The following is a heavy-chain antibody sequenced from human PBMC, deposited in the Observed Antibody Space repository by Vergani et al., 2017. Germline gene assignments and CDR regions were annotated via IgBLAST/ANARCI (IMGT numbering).Heavy chain of an antibody. J-gene: IGHJ6*03. CDR3: ARDSKGVACNPAYYYYYMDV. V-gene: IGHV3-33*01. D-gene: IGHD6-19*01. CDR1: GFTFSSYG. CDR2: IWYDGSNK. Sequence: QVQLVESGGGVVQPGRSLRLSCAASGFTFSSYGMHWVRQAPGKGLEWVAVIWYDGSNKYYADSVKGRFTISRDNSKNTLYLQMNSLRAEDTAVYYCARDSKGVACNPAYYYYYMDVWGKGTTVTVSS.